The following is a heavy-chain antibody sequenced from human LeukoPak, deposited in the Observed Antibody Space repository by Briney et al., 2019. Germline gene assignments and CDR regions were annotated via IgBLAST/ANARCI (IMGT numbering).Heavy chain of an antibody. CDR2: IYTSGST. J-gene: IGHJ5*02. CDR3: AREVSSPVVGAIWFDP. D-gene: IGHD1-26*01. CDR1: GGSISSGSYY. Sequence: PSETLSLTCTVSGGSISSGSYYWSWIRQPAGTGLEWIGRIYTSGSTNYNPSLKSRVTISVDTSKNQFSLKLSSVTAADTAVYYCAREVSSPVVGAIWFDPWGQGTLVTVSS. V-gene: IGHV4-61*02.